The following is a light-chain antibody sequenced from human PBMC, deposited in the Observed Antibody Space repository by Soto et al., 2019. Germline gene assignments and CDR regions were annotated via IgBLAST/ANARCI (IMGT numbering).Light chain of an antibody. CDR3: QFYATSLSGLL. CDR2: AHN. Sequence: QSVLTQPASVSGAPGQGVTISCTGSSSNIGAGSDVHWYQQLPGTAPKLLIFAHNSRPSGVPDRFSGSTSGTSASLAITGPEADEGAYYYCQFYATSLSGLLFGGGTKLTVL. CDR1: SSNIGAGSD. J-gene: IGLJ2*01. V-gene: IGLV1-40*01.